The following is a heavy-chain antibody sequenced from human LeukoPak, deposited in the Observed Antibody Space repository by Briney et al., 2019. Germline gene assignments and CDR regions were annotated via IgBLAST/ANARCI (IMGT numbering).Heavy chain of an antibody. J-gene: IGHJ3*02. CDR3: ARNTGSTGLIRDAFDI. CDR2: ISSGSSYI. Sequence: GGSLRLSCAASGFTFSTYSMNWVRQALGKGLEWVSSISSGSSYIYYADSVKGRFTISRDNAKNSLYLQMNSLRAEDTAVYYCARNTGSTGLIRDAFDIWGQGTVVTVSS. CDR1: GFTFSTYS. V-gene: IGHV3-21*01. D-gene: IGHD6-19*01.